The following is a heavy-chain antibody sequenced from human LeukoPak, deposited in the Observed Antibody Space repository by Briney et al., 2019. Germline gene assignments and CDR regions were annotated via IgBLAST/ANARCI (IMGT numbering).Heavy chain of an antibody. CDR1: GFTFSSYG. D-gene: IGHD3-3*01. CDR3: AKDGPYYDFWSGYLN. CDR2: ISYVGSNK. J-gene: IGHJ4*02. Sequence: GRSLRLSCAASGFTFSSYGMHWVRQAPGKGLEWVAVISYVGSNKYYADSVKGRFTISRDNSKNTLYLQMNSLRAEDTAVYYCAKDGPYYDFWSGYLNWGQGTLVTVSS. V-gene: IGHV3-30*18.